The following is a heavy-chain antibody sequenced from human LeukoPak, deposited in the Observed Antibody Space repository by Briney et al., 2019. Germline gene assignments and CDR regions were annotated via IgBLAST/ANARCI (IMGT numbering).Heavy chain of an antibody. CDR1: GFPFSGSG. Sequence: GSALRLSCAASGFPFSGSGMHWVRQAPGKGLEWVAIIWYDGSNQYYADSVKGRFTISRDNAKNTLYLQMNSLRAEDTAVYYCARDQTYGDYWYFDLWGRGTLVTVSS. D-gene: IGHD4-17*01. J-gene: IGHJ2*01. CDR2: IWYDGSNQ. CDR3: ARDQTYGDYWYFDL. V-gene: IGHV3-33*01.